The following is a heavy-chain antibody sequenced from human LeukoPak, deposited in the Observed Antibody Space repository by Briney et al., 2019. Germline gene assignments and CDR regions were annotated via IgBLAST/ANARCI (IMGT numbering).Heavy chain of an antibody. D-gene: IGHD6-13*01. V-gene: IGHV3-48*04. CDR3: ARDRTFSSSWPQTFDY. CDR2: ISSSSSTT. J-gene: IGHJ4*02. Sequence: GGSLRLSCAASRFTFNTYNMNWVRQAPGKGLEWVSYISSSSSTTYYADSVKDRFTISRDNSKNSLFLQMNSLRAEDTAVYYCARDRTFSSSWPQTFDYWGRGTPVTVSS. CDR1: RFTFNTYN.